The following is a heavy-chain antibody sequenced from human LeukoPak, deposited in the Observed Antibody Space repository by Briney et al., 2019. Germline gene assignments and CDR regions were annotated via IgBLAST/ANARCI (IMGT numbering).Heavy chain of an antibody. D-gene: IGHD3-22*01. CDR2: IYTSGNA. V-gene: IGHV4-4*07. CDR3: ARDTYYYDSGGYSLGY. J-gene: IGHJ4*02. Sequence: SETLSLTCTVSVGSISRYYGSWMRQPAGEGREWIGRIYTSGNAHYNPSLKRLVSMSVDTSKNQFSLKLSSVTAADTAVYYCARDTYYYDSGGYSLGYWGQGTLVTVSS. CDR1: VGSISRYY.